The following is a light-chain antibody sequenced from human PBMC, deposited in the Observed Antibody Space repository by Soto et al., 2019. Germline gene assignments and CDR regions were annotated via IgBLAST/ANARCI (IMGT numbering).Light chain of an antibody. J-gene: IGKJ5*01. CDR2: DAS. CDR3: QQRNNWPSIT. V-gene: IGKV3-11*01. Sequence: EVVLTQAPVTRSRTPEKRATLSCRASQSVSSYLAWYQQRPGQAPRLLIYDASNRATGIPARFSGSGSGTDFTLTIVNLEPEDFAIYYCQQRNNWPSITFGPGTRLEIK. CDR1: QSVSSY.